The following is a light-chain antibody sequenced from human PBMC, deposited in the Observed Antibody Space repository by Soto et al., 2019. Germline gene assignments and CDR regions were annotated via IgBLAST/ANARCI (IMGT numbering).Light chain of an antibody. J-gene: IGLJ1*01. V-gene: IGLV1-47*01. Sequence: QSVLTRTPSASGTPGQRVTISCSGSRSNIGSNYVYWYQQLPGTAPKLLIYRNNQRPSGVPDRFSGSKSGTSASLAISGLRSEDEADYYCAAWDDSLSAVVFGTGTKVTVL. CDR1: RSNIGSNY. CDR2: RNN. CDR3: AAWDDSLSAVV.